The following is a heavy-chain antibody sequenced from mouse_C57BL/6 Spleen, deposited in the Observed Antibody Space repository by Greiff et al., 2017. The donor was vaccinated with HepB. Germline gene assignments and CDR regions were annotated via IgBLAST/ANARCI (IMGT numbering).Heavy chain of an antibody. J-gene: IGHJ3*01. D-gene: IGHD1-1*01. CDR2: IWSDGST. CDR3: ARQGVYYYGSSSWFAY. Sequence: VKLMESGPGLVAPSQSLSITCTVSGFSLTSYGVHWVRQPPGKGLEWLVVIWSDGSTTYNSALKSRLSISKDNSKSQVFLKMNSLQTDDTAMYYCARQGVYYYGSSSWFAYWGQGTLVTVSA. V-gene: IGHV2-6-1*01. CDR1: GFSLTSYG.